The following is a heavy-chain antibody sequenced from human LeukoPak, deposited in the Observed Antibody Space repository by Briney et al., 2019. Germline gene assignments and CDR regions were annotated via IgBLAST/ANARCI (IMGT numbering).Heavy chain of an antibody. CDR1: GFTFSSYA. J-gene: IGHJ4*02. CDR2: ISYDGSNK. V-gene: IGHV3-30*14. CDR3: AGASSGWSVFDY. Sequence: GRSLRLSCAASGFTFSSYAMHWVRQAPGKGLEWVAVISYDGSNKYYADSVKSRFTISRDNSKNTLYLQMNSLRAEDTAVYYCAGASSGWSVFDYWGQGTLVTVSS. D-gene: IGHD6-19*01.